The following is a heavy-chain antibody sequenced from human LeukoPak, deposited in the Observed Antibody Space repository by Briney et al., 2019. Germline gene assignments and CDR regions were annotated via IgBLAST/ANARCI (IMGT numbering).Heavy chain of an antibody. V-gene: IGHV3-21*01. Sequence: GGSLRLSCAASGFTFSSYSMNWVRQAPGKGLEWVSSISSSSSYIYYAGSVKGRFTISRDNAKNSLYLQMNSLRAEDTAVYYCARDSPSAVVVAATPDYWGQGTLVTVSS. CDR2: ISSSSSYI. CDR3: ARDSPSAVVVAATPDY. D-gene: IGHD2-15*01. J-gene: IGHJ4*02. CDR1: GFTFSSYS.